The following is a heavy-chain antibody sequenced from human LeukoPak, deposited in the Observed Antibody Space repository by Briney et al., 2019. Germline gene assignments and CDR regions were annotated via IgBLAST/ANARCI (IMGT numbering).Heavy chain of an antibody. V-gene: IGHV1-46*01. CDR2: INPTGGGNK. D-gene: IGHD3-10*01. CDR1: GYTFTSYY. J-gene: IGHJ6*04. CDR3: ARDGRYYGSGNYYGLDV. Sequence: ASVKVSCKTFGYTFTSYYIHWVRQAPGQGLEWMEIINPTGGGNKRYAQKFQGRVTMTSDTSTSTVYMELSSLRSDDTAVYFCARDGRYYGSGNYYGLDVWGKGTTVTVS.